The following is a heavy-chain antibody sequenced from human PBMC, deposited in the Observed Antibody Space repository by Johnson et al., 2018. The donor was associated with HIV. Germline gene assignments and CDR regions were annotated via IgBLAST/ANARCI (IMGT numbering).Heavy chain of an antibody. J-gene: IGHJ3*02. CDR2: IKQDGSEK. CDR3: ARALKRIAAADDAFDI. V-gene: IGHV3-7*04. D-gene: IGHD6-13*01. CDR1: GFSFSDYY. Sequence: MHLVESGGGLVKPGGSLRLYCAASGFSFSDYYMSWIRQAPGKGLEWLANIKQDGSEKYYVDSVKGRFTISRDNAKNSLYLQMNSLRAEDTAVYYCARALKRIAAADDAFDIWGQGTMVTVSS.